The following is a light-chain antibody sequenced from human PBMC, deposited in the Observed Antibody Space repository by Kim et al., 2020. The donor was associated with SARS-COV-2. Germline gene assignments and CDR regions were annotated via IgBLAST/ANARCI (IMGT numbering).Light chain of an antibody. V-gene: IGKV3-11*01. CDR2: DAS. J-gene: IGKJ3*01. CDR3: QQRSNWHPFT. CDR1: QSVSSY. Sequence: SPGERATLSCRASQSVSSYLAWYQQKPGQAPRLLIYDASNRATGIPARFSGSGSGTDFTLTISSLEPEDFAVYYCQQRSNWHPFTFGPGTKVDIK.